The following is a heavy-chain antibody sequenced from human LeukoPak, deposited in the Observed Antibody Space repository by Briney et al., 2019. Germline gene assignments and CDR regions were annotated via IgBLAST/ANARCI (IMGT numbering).Heavy chain of an antibody. CDR2: ISYDGSYR. Sequence: GGSLRLSCTASGFIFSNYAFHWVRQAPGKGLEWVAVISYDGSYRYSADSVKGRFTISRDNSKNTLFLQMNTLRTGDTAVYYCAREGYCTNGVCSGKYFAKDVWGQGTTVTVSS. J-gene: IGHJ6*02. CDR1: GFIFSNYA. D-gene: IGHD2-8*01. CDR3: AREGYCTNGVCSGKYFAKDV. V-gene: IGHV3-30*04.